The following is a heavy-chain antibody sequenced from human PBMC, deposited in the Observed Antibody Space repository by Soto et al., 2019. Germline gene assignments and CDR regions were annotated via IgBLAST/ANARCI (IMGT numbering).Heavy chain of an antibody. CDR2: IKSKTDGGTT. D-gene: IGHD3-3*01. Sequence: EVQLVESGGGLVKPGGSLRLSCAASGFTFSNAWMSWVRQAPGKGLEWVGRIKSKTDGGTTDYAAPVKGRFTISRDDSKNTLYLQMNSLKTEDTAVYYCTTDFGADPHLPEYDYWGQGTLVTVSS. J-gene: IGHJ4*02. V-gene: IGHV3-15*01. CDR1: GFTFSNAW. CDR3: TTDFGADPHLPEYDY.